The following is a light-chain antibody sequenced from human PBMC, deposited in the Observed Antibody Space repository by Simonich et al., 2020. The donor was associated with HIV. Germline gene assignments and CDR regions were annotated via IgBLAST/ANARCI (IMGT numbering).Light chain of an antibody. V-gene: IGKV3D-20*01. CDR3: QQYGRTPYT. J-gene: IGKJ2*01. Sequence: EIVLTQSPGPLSLSPGERATLSCRASQSFTSSYLACYQQKHGLAPRLLLYEGASRATGIPDRFSGSGSGTDFTLTISRLEPEDFAVYYCQQYGRTPYTFGQGTKLEIK. CDR1: QSFTSSY. CDR2: EGA.